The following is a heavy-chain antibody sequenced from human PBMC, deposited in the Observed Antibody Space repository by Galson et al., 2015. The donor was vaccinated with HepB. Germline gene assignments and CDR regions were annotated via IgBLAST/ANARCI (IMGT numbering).Heavy chain of an antibody. V-gene: IGHV5-10-1*01. CDR1: GYRFTNYW. CDR2: IDPSDSYT. D-gene: IGHD5-24*01. Sequence: QSGAEVKKPGESLRISCQGSGYRFTNYWINWVRQMPGTGLEWVARIDPSDSYTNYNPSLQGRVSVSVDKSTSTAHLQWASLKASDTAIYYCATEKPGYRCSWYCCDSWGPGTLVPVSA. CDR3: ATEKPGYRCSWYCCDS. J-gene: IGHJ4*02.